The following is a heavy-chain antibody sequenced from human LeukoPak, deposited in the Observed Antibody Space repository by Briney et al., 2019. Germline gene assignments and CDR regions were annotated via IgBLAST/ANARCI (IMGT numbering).Heavy chain of an antibody. CDR3: AREYGGNPGLFGY. CDR1: GYTFIGYS. J-gene: IGHJ4*02. D-gene: IGHD4-23*01. V-gene: IGHV1-18*01. CDR2: ITPYNGNT. Sequence: GASVKVSCKASGYTFIGYSISWVRQAPGHGLEWMGWITPYNGNTNYVQNFQGRVTMTTDTSTSTAYMELRSLRSDDTAVYYCAREYGGNPGLFGYWGQGTLVTVSP.